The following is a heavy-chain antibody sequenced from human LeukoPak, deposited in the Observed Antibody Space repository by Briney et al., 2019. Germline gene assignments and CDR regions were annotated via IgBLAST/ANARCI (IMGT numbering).Heavy chain of an antibody. CDR1: GGSFSGYY. CDR2: INHSGST. D-gene: IGHD3-22*01. V-gene: IGHV4-34*01. Sequence: PSETLSLTCAVYGGSFSGYYWSWIRQPPGKGLEWIGEINHSGSTNYNPSLKSRVTISVDTSKNQFSLKLSSVTAADTAVYYCARFSGYARFNAFDIWGQGTMATVSS. J-gene: IGHJ3*02. CDR3: ARFSGYARFNAFDI.